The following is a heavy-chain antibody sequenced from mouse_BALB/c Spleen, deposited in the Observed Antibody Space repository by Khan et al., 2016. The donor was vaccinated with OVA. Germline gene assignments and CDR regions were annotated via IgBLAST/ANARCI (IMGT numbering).Heavy chain of an antibody. CDR1: DFNIKDYY. J-gene: IGHJ3*01. V-gene: IGHV14-1*02. CDR3: AGTGYDYCWFTY. CDR2: IVPENDDT. D-gene: IGHD2-4*01. Sequence: EVQLQESGAELVRPGALVKLSCKATDFNIKDYYMNWVKQRLEHGLQWIGWIVPENDDTIYDPNFQGKACITADTSSNTVYLQLSSLTSENTAIYYGAGTGYDYCWFTYWGQGTLVTVSA.